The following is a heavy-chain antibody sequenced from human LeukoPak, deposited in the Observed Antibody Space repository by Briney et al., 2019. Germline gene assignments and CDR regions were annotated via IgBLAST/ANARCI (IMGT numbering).Heavy chain of an antibody. CDR2: IKQDGSEK. D-gene: IGHD2-2*01. V-gene: IGHV3-7*01. CDR3: ARELGYCSSTSCSTDY. Sequence: GGSLRLSCAASGFTFSSYAMSWVRQAPGKGLEWVANIKQDGSEKYYVDSVKGRFTISRDNAKNSLYLQMNSLRAEDTAVYYCARELGYCSSTSCSTDYWGQGTLVTVSS. CDR1: GFTFSSYA. J-gene: IGHJ4*02.